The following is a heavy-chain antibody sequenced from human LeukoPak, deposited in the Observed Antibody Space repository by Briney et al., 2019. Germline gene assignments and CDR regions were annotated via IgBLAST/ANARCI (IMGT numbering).Heavy chain of an antibody. J-gene: IGHJ4*02. CDR2: IYYSGDT. CDR3: ARRRDSLGLQWGTFDY. D-gene: IGHD4-11*01. Sequence: SETLSLTCVVSGGSISSSNWWTWVRQPPGKGLEWIGEIYYSGDTHYNTSLKSRVTISVDRSKNHFSLNLNSVTAADTAVYYCARRRDSLGLQWGTFDYWGQGTLVTVSS. V-gene: IGHV4-4*02. CDR1: GGSISSSNW.